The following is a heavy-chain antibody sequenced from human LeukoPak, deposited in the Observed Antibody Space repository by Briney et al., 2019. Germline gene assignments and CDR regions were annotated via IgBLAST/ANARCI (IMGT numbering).Heavy chain of an antibody. Sequence: GGSLRLSCAASGFTFNSYGMHWVRQAPGMGLQWVAVISSDGRNQYYADSVKGRFTISRHTAKNTLFLQMNGLRAEDSAVYYCARDVGWFDPWGQGTLVTVSS. CDR3: ARDVGWFDP. J-gene: IGHJ5*02. CDR2: ISSDGRNQ. V-gene: IGHV3-30*03. CDR1: GFTFNSYG.